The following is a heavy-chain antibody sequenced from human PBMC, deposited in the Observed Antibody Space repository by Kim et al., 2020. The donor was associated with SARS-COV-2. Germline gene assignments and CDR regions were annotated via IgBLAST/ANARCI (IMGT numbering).Heavy chain of an antibody. CDR3: AKDTGYSSSWGSFDY. D-gene: IGHD6-13*01. Sequence: DVLKGRFTMSRDNAKNSLYLQMNSLRAEDTALYYCAKDTGYSSSWGSFDYWGQGTLVTVSS. J-gene: IGHJ4*02. V-gene: IGHV3-9*01.